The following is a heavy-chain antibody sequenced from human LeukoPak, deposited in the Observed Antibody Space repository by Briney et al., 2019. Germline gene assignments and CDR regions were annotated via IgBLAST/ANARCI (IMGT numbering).Heavy chain of an antibody. CDR1: GFTVSTKY. D-gene: IGHD6-13*01. J-gene: IGHJ4*02. CDR3: ARGRLAAGTPYGY. CDR2: IYSGGST. Sequence: GGSLRLSCAASGFTVSTKYMTWVRQAPGKGLEWVSVIYSGGSTYYADSVKGRFTISRDKSKNTLYLQMNSLRAEDTAVYYCARGRLAAGTPYGYWGQGTLVTVSS. V-gene: IGHV3-66*01.